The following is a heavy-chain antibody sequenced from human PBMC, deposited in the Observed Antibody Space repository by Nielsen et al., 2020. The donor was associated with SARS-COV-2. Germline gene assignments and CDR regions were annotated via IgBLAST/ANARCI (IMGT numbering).Heavy chain of an antibody. D-gene: IGHD2-2*02. CDR2: IKQDGSEK. Sequence: GESLKISCAASGFTFSSYWMSWVRQAPGKGLEWVANIKQDGSEKYYVDSVKGRFSISRDNAKNSLYLQMNSLRAGDTSSTSSYSATRKIDYWGQGTLVTVSS. V-gene: IGHV3-7*01. J-gene: IGHJ4*02. CDR1: GFTFSSYW. CDR3: YSATRKIDY.